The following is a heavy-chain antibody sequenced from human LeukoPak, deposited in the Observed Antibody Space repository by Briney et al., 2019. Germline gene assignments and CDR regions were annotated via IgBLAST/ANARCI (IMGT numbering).Heavy chain of an antibody. V-gene: IGHV3-21*01. D-gene: IGHD5-18*01. Sequence: GGSLRLSCAASGFTFSSYNMNWVRQAPGKGLEWVSSISSSSYIYYADSVKGRFTISRDNAKNSLYLQMNSLRAEDTAVYYCARDHRDTAMPFDYWGQGTLVTVSS. CDR3: ARDHRDTAMPFDY. CDR1: GFTFSSYN. CDR2: ISSSSYI. J-gene: IGHJ4*02.